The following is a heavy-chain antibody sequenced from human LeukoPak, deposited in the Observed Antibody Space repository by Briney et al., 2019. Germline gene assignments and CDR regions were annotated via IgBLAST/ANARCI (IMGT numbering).Heavy chain of an antibody. CDR3: ARVRSPDAHSPYYYYYMDV. Sequence: GGSLRLSGAASGFTFSSYSMNWVRQAPGKGLEWVSYISSSSSTIYYADSVKGRFTISRDNAKNSLYLQMNSLRAEDTAVYYCARVRSPDAHSPYYYYYMDVWGKGTTVTVSS. CDR2: ISSSSSTI. V-gene: IGHV3-48*01. CDR1: GFTFSSYS. D-gene: IGHD1-26*01. J-gene: IGHJ6*03.